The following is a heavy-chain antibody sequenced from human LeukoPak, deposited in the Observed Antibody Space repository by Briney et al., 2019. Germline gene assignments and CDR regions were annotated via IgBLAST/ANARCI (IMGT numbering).Heavy chain of an antibody. CDR1: GFTFSNYW. J-gene: IGHJ3*02. V-gene: IGHV3-74*03. D-gene: IGHD3-10*01. CDR3: ARVKTTYYYGSGSRGAFDI. CDR2: IRGDGTDT. Sequence: GGSLRLSCVASGFTFSNYWMYWVRQAPGKGLVWVSGIRGDGTDTSYADSVKGRFTISRHNSKNTLYLQMNSLRAEDTAVYYCARVKTTYYYGSGSRGAFDIWGQGTMVTVSS.